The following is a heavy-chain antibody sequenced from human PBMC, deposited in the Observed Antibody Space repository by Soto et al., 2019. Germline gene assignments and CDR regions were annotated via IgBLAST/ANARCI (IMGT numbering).Heavy chain of an antibody. J-gene: IGHJ5*02. Sequence: PSETVSLTCSVSWAALNSGNYYWSWIRQVPGKGLEWIGHIYVTGAVDYNPSLRDRITISQDTSERQFSLNLRLVTAADTAVYYCARLRIATNNYKWFDPWGQGTLVTVSS. CDR2: IYVTGAV. CDR3: ARLRIATNNYKWFDP. D-gene: IGHD2-21*01. V-gene: IGHV4-31*03. CDR1: WAALNSGNYY.